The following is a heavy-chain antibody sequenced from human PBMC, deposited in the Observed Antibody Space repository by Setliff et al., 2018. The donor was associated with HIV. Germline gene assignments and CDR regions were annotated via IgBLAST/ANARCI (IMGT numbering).Heavy chain of an antibody. CDR3: AREYSGSGINFNPLT. Sequence: PSETLSLTCAVSGVSISSRNWWSWVRQPPGKGLEWIGEINYSGKTNYNPSLKTRVTISVGKTKNQFFLNLKSVTAADTAVYFCAREYSGSGINFNPLTWGQGTLVTVSS. CDR1: GVSISSRNW. CDR2: INYSGKT. J-gene: IGHJ5*02. V-gene: IGHV4-4*02. D-gene: IGHD3-10*01.